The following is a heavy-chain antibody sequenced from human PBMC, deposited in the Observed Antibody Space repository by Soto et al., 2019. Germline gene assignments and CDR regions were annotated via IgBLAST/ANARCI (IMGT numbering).Heavy chain of an antibody. J-gene: IGHJ5*02. CDR3: ARRSQQQLVRGVNWFDP. CDR1: GGSFSGYY. V-gene: IGHV4-34*01. Sequence: SETLSLPCAVYGGSFSGYYWSWIRQPPGKGLEWIGEINHSGSTNYNPSLTSRVTISVDTFKNQFSLKLCSVTAADTAVYYCARRSQQQLVRGVNWFDPWGQGTLVTVSS. CDR2: INHSGST. D-gene: IGHD6-13*01.